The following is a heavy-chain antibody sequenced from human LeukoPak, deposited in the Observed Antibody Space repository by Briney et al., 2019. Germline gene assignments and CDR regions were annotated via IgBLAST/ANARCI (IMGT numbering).Heavy chain of an antibody. CDR3: ARGNTIFGVVISWGLGRGSPYYFDY. D-gene: IGHD3-3*01. J-gene: IGHJ4*02. CDR2: MNPNSGNT. Sequence: ASVKVSCKASGYTFTSYDINWVRQATGQGLEWMGWMNPNSGNTGYAQKFQGRVTITRNTSISTAYMELSSLRSEDTAVYYCARGNTIFGVVISWGLGRGSPYYFDYWGQGTLVTVSS. V-gene: IGHV1-8*03. CDR1: GYTFTSYD.